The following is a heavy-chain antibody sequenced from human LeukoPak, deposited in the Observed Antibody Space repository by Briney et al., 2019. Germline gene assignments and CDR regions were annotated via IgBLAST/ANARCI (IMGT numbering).Heavy chain of an antibody. CDR3: ARLNPYYYGMDV. J-gene: IGHJ6*02. Sequence: SETPSLTCTVSGGSISSYYWSWIRQPPGKGLEWIGYIYYGGSTNYNPSLKSRVTISVDTSKNQFSLKLSSVTAADTAVYYCARLNPYYYGMDVWGQGTTVTVSS. CDR2: IYYGGST. CDR1: GGSISSYY. V-gene: IGHV4-59*08. D-gene: IGHD1-14*01.